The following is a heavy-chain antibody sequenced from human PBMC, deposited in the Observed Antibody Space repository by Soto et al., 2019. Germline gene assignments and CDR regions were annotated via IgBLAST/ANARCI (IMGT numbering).Heavy chain of an antibody. CDR2: IIPIFGTA. CDR3: ASDPRAAADPSSLRWGTYYFDY. J-gene: IGHJ4*02. D-gene: IGHD6-13*01. V-gene: IGHV1-69*12. Sequence: QVQLVQSGAEVKKPGSSVKVSCKASGGTFSSYAISWVRQAPGQGLEWMGGIIPIFGTANYAQKFQGRVTITADESTSTAYMELSSLRSEDTAVYYCASDPRAAADPSSLRWGTYYFDYWGQGTLVTVSS. CDR1: GGTFSSYA.